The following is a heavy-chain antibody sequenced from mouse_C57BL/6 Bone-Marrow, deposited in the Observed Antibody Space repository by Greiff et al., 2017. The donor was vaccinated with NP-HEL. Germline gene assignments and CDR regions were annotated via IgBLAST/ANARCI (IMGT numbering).Heavy chain of an antibody. J-gene: IGHJ3*01. V-gene: IGHV1-85*01. Sequence: QFQLQQSGPELVKPGASVKLSCKASGYTFTSYDINWVKQRPGQGLEWIGWIYPRDGSTKYNEKFKGKATLTVDTSSSTAYRELHRLTSEDSAVYFCARGVRQPIVFFAYWGQGTLVTVSA. CDR1: GYTFTSYD. CDR3: ARGVRQPIVFFAY. D-gene: IGHD3-2*01. CDR2: IYPRDGST.